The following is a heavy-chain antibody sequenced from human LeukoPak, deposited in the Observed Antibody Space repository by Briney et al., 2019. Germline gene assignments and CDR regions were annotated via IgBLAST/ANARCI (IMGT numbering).Heavy chain of an antibody. CDR1: GGSFSGYY. D-gene: IGHD5-18*01. CDR2: INHSGST. Sequence: SETLSLTCAVYGGSFSGYYWSWIRQPPGKGLEWIGEINHSGSTNYNPSLKSRVTISVDTSKNQFSLKLSSVTAADTAVYYCARGTWIQLWNFDYWGQGTLVTVSS. J-gene: IGHJ4*02. V-gene: IGHV4-34*01. CDR3: ARGTWIQLWNFDY.